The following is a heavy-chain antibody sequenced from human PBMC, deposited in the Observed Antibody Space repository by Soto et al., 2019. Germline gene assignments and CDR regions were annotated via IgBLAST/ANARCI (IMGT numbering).Heavy chain of an antibody. Sequence: QVQLQESGPGLVKPSQTLSLTCTVSGGSISSGDYYWSWIRQPPGKGLEWIGYIYYSGSTYYIPSLKSGVTISVDTSKNQLSLKLSSVTAADTAVYYCARRNRLLRGGQYYFDYWGQGTLVTVSS. CDR2: IYYSGST. CDR1: GGSISSGDYY. CDR3: ARRNRLLRGGQYYFDY. D-gene: IGHD3-3*01. V-gene: IGHV4-30-4*01. J-gene: IGHJ4*02.